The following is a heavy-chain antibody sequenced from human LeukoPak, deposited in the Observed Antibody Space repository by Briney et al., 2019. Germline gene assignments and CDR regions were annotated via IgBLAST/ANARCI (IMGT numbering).Heavy chain of an antibody. D-gene: IGHD3-22*01. CDR1: GFSFKSYG. V-gene: IGHV3-48*03. J-gene: IGHJ3*02. CDR3: ARDIDSSGWDPPDAFDI. CDR2: MSSSGSST. Sequence: GGSLRLSCAASGFSFKSYGMHWIRQAPGKGLEWVSYMSSSGSSTYYADSVKGRFTISRDNAKNSLYLQMNSLRVEDTAVYYCARDIDSSGWDPPDAFDIWGQGTQVTVSS.